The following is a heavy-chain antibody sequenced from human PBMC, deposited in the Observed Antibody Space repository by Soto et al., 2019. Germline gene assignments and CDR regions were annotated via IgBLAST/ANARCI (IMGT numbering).Heavy chain of an antibody. D-gene: IGHD6-19*01. CDR1: GLSITDSEMG. Sequence: VTLKESGPVLGKPTETLTLRCTVSGLSITDSEMGVSWVRQPPGQPLEWLAHIDSSGEKSYRTFLKSRLAISKDTSKSQIVLTMTNMDPADTATYYCARRHLAVAVSPWFDPWGQGIPVTVSS. CDR3: ARRHLAVAVSPWFDP. J-gene: IGHJ5*02. CDR2: IDSSGEK. V-gene: IGHV2-26*01.